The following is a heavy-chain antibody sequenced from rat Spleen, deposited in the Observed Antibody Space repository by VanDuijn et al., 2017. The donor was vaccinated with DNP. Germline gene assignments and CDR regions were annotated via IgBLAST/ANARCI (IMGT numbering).Heavy chain of an antibody. Sequence: EVQLVESGGGLVQPGRSLKLSCAASGFTFSDYYMAWVRQAPTKGLELVAYISYDGGHTDYGDSVKGRFTVSRDNAKNTLYLQMNSLRSEDTAMYYCTAYYGLYNWFAYWGQGTLVTVSS. D-gene: IGHD1-6*01. CDR1: GFTFSDYY. CDR2: ISYDGGHT. V-gene: IGHV5-20*01. J-gene: IGHJ3*01. CDR3: TAYYGLYNWFAY.